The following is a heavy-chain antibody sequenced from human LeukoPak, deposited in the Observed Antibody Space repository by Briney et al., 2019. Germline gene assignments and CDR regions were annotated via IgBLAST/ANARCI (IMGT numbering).Heavy chain of an antibody. CDR1: GFTFSDYS. CDR2: IGSSTTSHI. Sequence: GGSLRLSCAASGFTFSDYSMNWVRQAPGKGLEWLSCIGSSTTSHIYYADSVKGRFTTSRDNAKNSLYLQMNGPRPEDTAVYYCARDRSNSRDLDNWGQGTLVTVSS. CDR3: ARDRSNSRDLDN. J-gene: IGHJ4*02. V-gene: IGHV3-21*01. D-gene: IGHD4-11*01.